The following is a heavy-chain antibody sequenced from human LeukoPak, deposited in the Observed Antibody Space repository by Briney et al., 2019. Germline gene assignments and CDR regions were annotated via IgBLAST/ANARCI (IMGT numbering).Heavy chain of an antibody. CDR3: AKAPYYDRTIVDY. D-gene: IGHD3-22*01. CDR2: IKQDGSEK. CDR1: GFTFSSYW. J-gene: IGHJ4*02. Sequence: PGGSLRLSCAASGFTFSSYWMSWVRQAPGKGLEWVANIKQDGSEKYYVDSVKGRFTISRDNSKNTLYLQMNSLRAEDTAVYYCAKAPYYDRTIVDYWGQGTLVTVSS. V-gene: IGHV3-7*03.